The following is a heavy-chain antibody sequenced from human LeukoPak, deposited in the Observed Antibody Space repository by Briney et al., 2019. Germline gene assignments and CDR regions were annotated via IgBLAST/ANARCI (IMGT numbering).Heavy chain of an antibody. D-gene: IGHD4-11*01. V-gene: IGHV4-61*02. J-gene: IGHJ6*03. CDR1: VGSISSGSYY. CDR2: IYTSGST. Sequence: PSETLSLTCTVSVGSISSGSYYWSWIRQPAGKGLEWIGRIYTSGSTNYNPSLKSRVTISVDTSKNQFSLKLSSVTAADTAVYYCARATVTYYMDVWGKGTTVTVSS. CDR3: ARATVTYYMDV.